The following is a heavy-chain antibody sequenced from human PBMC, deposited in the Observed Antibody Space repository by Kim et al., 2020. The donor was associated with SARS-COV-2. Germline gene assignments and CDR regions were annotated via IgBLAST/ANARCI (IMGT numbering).Heavy chain of an antibody. J-gene: IGHJ4*02. D-gene: IGHD5-18*01. CDR2: IYSDGTT. CDR1: GFTLSNNF. Sequence: GGSLRLSCAASGFTLSNNFMSWVRQAPGKGLDWVSVIYSDGTTYYADSVKARFTISRDNFENTLYLQINSLRADDTAIYYCVRSRLGYHYIFDSWGRGTLVTVSS. CDR3: VRSRLGYHYIFDS. V-gene: IGHV3-66*01.